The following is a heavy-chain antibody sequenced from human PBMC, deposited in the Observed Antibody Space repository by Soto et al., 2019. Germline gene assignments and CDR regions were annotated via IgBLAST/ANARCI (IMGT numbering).Heavy chain of an antibody. D-gene: IGHD2-15*01. V-gene: IGHV4-59*01. CDR1: GGSISSYY. Sequence: SETQSLTCTVSGGSISSYYGSWIRQPPGKGLEWIGYIYYSGSTNYNPSLKSRVTISVDTSKNQFSLKLSSVTAADTAVYYCARAGVMVAAIDYWGQGTLVTVSS. J-gene: IGHJ4*02. CDR2: IYYSGST. CDR3: ARAGVMVAAIDY.